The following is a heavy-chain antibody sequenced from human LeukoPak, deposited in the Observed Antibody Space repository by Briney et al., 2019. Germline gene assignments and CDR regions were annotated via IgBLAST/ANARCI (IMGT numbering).Heavy chain of an antibody. V-gene: IGHV3-11*01. CDR1: GFTLSDYY. CDR3: ASERVPAAMMEPCDY. J-gene: IGHJ4*02. CDR2: ISSSGGSI. D-gene: IGHD2-2*01. Sequence: GGSLRLSCTVSGFTLSDYYTSWIRQAPGKGLEWVSYISSSGGSIYYADSVKGRFAISRDNPKNSLYLQMNSLRAEYTAVYYCASERVPAAMMEPCDYWGQGTLVSVSS.